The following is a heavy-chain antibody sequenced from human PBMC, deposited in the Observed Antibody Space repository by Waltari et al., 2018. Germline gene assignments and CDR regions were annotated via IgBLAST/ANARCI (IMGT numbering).Heavy chain of an antibody. V-gene: IGHV4-39*07. CDR1: GGSISSSRYY. CDR3: ARGGESPYYYGSGSSHRFDY. D-gene: IGHD3-10*01. CDR2: IYYRGST. J-gene: IGHJ4*02. Sequence: QLQLQESGPGLVKPSETLSLTCTVSGGSISSSRYYWGWVRKPPGKGVGWIGSIYYRGSTSSNPSLKSRVTISVDTSKTQFSLKLSSVTAADTAVYYCARGGESPYYYGSGSSHRFDYWGQGTLVTVSS.